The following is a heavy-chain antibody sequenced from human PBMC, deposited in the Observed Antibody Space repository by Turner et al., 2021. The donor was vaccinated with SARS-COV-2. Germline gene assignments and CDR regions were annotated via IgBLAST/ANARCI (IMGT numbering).Heavy chain of an antibody. CDR3: ARGTYYYDSSVYSGTNWFDP. J-gene: IGHJ5*02. CDR2: ISSSSSYI. V-gene: IGHV3-21*01. Sequence: EVQLVESGGGLVKPGGSLRLSCPASGFTFSPYTMNWVRQAPGKGLEWVSSISSSSSYIYYADSVKGRFTISRDNAKNSLYLQMNSLRAEDTAVYYCARGTYYYDSSVYSGTNWFDPWGQGTLVTVSS. D-gene: IGHD3-22*01. CDR1: GFTFSPYT.